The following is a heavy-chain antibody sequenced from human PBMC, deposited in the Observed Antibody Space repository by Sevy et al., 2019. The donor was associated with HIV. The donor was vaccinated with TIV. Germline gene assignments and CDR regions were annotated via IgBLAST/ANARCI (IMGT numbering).Heavy chain of an antibody. Sequence: GGSLRLSCTASGFTFSSYDMNWVRQAPRKGLEWVSAINGKGSSTHYADSVEGRFTISRDNSKNTLYLQMNSLRAEDTAVYYCAKTIDSGGGVVPAANYFYYGMDVWGQGTTVTVSS. J-gene: IGHJ6*02. V-gene: IGHV3-23*01. CDR1: GFTFSSYD. CDR3: AKTIDSGGGVVPAANYFYYGMDV. D-gene: IGHD2-2*01. CDR2: INGKGSST.